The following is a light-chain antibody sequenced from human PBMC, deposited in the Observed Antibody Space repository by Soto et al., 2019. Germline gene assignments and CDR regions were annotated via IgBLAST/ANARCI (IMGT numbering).Light chain of an antibody. J-gene: IGLJ2*01. CDR2: GNS. CDR1: SSNIGAGYD. Sequence: QSVLTQPPSVSGAPGQRVTISCTGSSSNIGAGYDVHWYQQLPGTAPKLLIYGNSNRPSGVPDRFSGSKSGTSASLAITGLQAEDEADYYCQYYDSSLSGSGDVVFGGGTKLTVL. V-gene: IGLV1-40*01. CDR3: QYYDSSLSGSGDVV.